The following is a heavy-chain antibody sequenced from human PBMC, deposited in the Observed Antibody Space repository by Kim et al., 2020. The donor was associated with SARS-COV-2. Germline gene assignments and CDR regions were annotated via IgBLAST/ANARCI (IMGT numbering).Heavy chain of an antibody. CDR2: ISTSSSYI. CDR1: GFMFKNYS. V-gene: IGHV3-21*01. J-gene: IGHJ6*02. CDR3: VRDAINYYGMDV. Sequence: GGSLRLSCAASGFMFKNYSMNWVRQAPGKGLEWVSSISTSSSYIYYADSVKGRFTISRDNAKNSLYLQMNSLSAEDTTVYYCVRDAINYYGMDVWGQGTT.